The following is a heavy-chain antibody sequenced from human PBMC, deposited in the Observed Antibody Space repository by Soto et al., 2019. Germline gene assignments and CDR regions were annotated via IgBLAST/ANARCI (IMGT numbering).Heavy chain of an antibody. Sequence: PGGSLRLSCAASGFTCSSYEMNWVRQAPGKGLEWVSYISSSGSTIYYADSVKGRITISRDNAKNSLYLQMNSLRAEDTAVYYCARVDGYCSGGSCIYYYGMDVWGQGTTVTVSS. V-gene: IGHV3-48*03. J-gene: IGHJ6*02. CDR2: ISSSGSTI. D-gene: IGHD2-15*01. CDR1: GFTCSSYE. CDR3: ARVDGYCSGGSCIYYYGMDV.